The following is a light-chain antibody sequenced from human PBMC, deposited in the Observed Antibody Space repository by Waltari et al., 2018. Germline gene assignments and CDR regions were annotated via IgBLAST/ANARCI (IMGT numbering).Light chain of an antibody. J-gene: IGLJ3*02. Sequence: QTVVTQEPSFSVSPGGTVTLTCGLISGSVSTTSYPRWYQQTPGQPPLPRIYSTNTRSSGVPDRFSGSILGTKAALTITGAQADDEAVYHCVLYIGGGILFGGGTTLTVL. CDR2: STN. CDR1: SGSVSTTSY. V-gene: IGLV8-61*01. CDR3: VLYIGGGIL.